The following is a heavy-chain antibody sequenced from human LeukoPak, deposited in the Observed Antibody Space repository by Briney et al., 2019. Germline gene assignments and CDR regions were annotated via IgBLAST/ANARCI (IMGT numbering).Heavy chain of an antibody. J-gene: IGHJ1*01. CDR1: GGSMIGYY. D-gene: IGHD5-18*01. CDR3: ARGGGYSYGFGNFEH. CDR2: IIHSGTT. Sequence: SDTLSLTCAVYGGSMIGYYWSGIRQPPGKGLEWIGVIIHSGTTNYDPSVKSRFTISGDTSKNQFSLKLSSVTAADTAVYYCARGGGYSYGFGNFEHWGQGTLVTVSS. V-gene: IGHV4-34*01.